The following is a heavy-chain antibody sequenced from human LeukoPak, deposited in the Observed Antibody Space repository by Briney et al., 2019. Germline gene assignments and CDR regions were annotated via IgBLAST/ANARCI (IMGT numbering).Heavy chain of an antibody. D-gene: IGHD5-18*01. CDR3: ARVHLYSDTAMAIDY. J-gene: IGHJ4*02. CDR1: GGSFSGHY. CDR2: INHSGST. Sequence: SETLSLTCAVYGGSFSGHYWSWIRQPPGKGLEWIGEINHSGSTNYNPSLKSRVTISVDTSKNQFSLKLSSVTAADTAVYYCARVHLYSDTAMAIDYWGQGTLVTVSS. V-gene: IGHV4-34*01.